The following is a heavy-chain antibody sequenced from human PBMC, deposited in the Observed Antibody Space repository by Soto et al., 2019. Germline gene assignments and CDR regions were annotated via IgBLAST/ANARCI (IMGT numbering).Heavy chain of an antibody. CDR1: GFTFSDYY. Sequence: GGSLRLSCAASGFTFSDYYMSWIRQAPGKGLEWVSYISSSGSTIYYADSVKGRFTISRDNAKNSLYLQMNSLRAEDTAVHYCARDTYCSGGSCYSRYYYYYGMDVWGQGTTVTVSS. J-gene: IGHJ6*02. D-gene: IGHD2-15*01. CDR2: ISSSGSTI. CDR3: ARDTYCSGGSCYSRYYYYYGMDV. V-gene: IGHV3-11*01.